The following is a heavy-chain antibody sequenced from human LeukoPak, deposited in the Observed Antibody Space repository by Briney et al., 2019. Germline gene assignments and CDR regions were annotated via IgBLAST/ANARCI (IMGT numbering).Heavy chain of an antibody. V-gene: IGHV1-2*02. CDR2: INPNSGGT. Sequence: EASVKVSCKASGYTFTGYYMHWVRQAPGQGLEWMGWINPNSGGTNYAQKFQGRATMTRDTSISTAYMELSRLRSDDTAVYYCARVYCSSTSCYSAGWFDPWGQGTLVTVSS. CDR1: GYTFTGYY. D-gene: IGHD2-2*01. J-gene: IGHJ5*02. CDR3: ARVYCSSTSCYSAGWFDP.